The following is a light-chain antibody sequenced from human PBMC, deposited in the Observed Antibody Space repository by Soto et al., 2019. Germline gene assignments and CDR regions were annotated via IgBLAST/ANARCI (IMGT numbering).Light chain of an antibody. CDR2: GVT. CDR3: SSDTGGNPSYV. CDR1: SSDVGGYDY. V-gene: IGLV2-8*01. J-gene: IGLJ1*01. Sequence: QSVLTRTPSSSGSPGQSVTISCTGTSSDVGGYDYVSWYQQHPGKAPKLMIYGVTIRPSGVSDRFSGSKSGNTASLTVSGLQAEDEADYYCSSDTGGNPSYVFGTGTKVTVL.